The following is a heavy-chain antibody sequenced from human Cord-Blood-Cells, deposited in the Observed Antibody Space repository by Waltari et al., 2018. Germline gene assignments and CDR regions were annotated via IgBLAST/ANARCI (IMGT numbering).Heavy chain of an antibody. V-gene: IGHV3-9*01. CDR3: ATSPPYYWYFDL. J-gene: IGHJ2*01. CDR2: ISWNSGSI. Sequence: EVQLVESGGGLVQPGRSLRLSCAASGFTFDDYAMHWVRQAPGKGLEWVSGISWNSGSIGYADSGKGRFTISRDNAKNSLYLQMNSLRAEDTALYYCATSPPYYWYFDLWGRGTLVTVSS. CDR1: GFTFDDYA.